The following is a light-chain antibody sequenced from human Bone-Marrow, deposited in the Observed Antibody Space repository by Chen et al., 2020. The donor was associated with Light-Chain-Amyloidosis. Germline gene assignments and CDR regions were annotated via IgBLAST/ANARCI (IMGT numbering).Light chain of an antibody. V-gene: IGKV1-39*01. CDR2: AAS. Sequence: DIQMTPSPVSLSASVGDRVTITCRASPSIGNYLNWFQQKPGKAPNLLIYAASNLQSGVPSRFSGSGSGADFTLTISSLQPEDFATYYCQQSYNTPRTFGQGTKLEIK. CDR3: QQSYNTPRT. J-gene: IGKJ2*01. CDR1: PSIGNY.